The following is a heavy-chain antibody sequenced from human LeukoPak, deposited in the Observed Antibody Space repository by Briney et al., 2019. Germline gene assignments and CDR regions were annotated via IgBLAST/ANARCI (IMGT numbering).Heavy chain of an antibody. CDR3: ARDIVVVPAAIGYYYYYGMDV. CDR2: INPNSGGT. CDR1: GYTFTSYD. J-gene: IGHJ6*02. Sequence: ASVKVSCKASGYTFTSYDINWVRQATGQGLEWMGWINPNSGGTNYAQKFQGRVTMTRDTSISTAYMELSRLRSDDTAVYYCARDIVVVPAAIGYYYYYGMDVWGQGTTVTVSS. D-gene: IGHD2-2*01. V-gene: IGHV1-2*02.